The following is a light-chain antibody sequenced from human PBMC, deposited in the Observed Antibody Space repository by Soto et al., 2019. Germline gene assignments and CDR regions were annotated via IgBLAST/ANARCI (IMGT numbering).Light chain of an antibody. CDR3: QQLNSYPRT. CDR2: AAS. Sequence: DIQLTQSPSFLSTSVGDRVTITCRASQDINNYLAGYQQKPGKAPQLLIYAASTLLSGVPSRFSGGGSGAEFTLTISSLQPEDFATYYCQQLNSYPRTFGQGTKVE. J-gene: IGKJ1*01. V-gene: IGKV1-9*01. CDR1: QDINNY.